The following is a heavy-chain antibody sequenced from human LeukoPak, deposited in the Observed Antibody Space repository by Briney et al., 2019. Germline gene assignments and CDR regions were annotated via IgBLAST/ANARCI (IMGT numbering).Heavy chain of an antibody. D-gene: IGHD5-18*01. CDR1: GYTFTIYG. CDR3: AREGSGDTAIHF. V-gene: IGHV1-18*01. Sequence: GASVKVSCKASGYTFTIYGIVWVRQAPGQGLEWMGWISPYTGKTNSAQKLQGRITMTTDTSTSTAYMELRSLRSDDTAVYYCAREGSGDTAIHFWGQGTLVTVSS. J-gene: IGHJ4*02. CDR2: ISPYTGKT.